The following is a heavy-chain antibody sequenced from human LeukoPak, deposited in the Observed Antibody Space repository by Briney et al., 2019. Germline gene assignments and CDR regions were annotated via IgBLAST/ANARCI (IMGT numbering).Heavy chain of an antibody. CDR2: ISAYNGNT. J-gene: IGHJ4*02. CDR1: GYTFTSYG. CDR3: ARELRITMVRGVIIKGISFDY. Sequence: ASVTVSCKASGYTFTSYGISWVRQAPGPGLEWMGWISAYNGNTNYAQKLQGRVTMTTATSTSTAYMELRSLRSDDTAVYYCARELRITMVRGVIIKGISFDYWGQGTLVTVSS. D-gene: IGHD3-10*01. V-gene: IGHV1-18*01.